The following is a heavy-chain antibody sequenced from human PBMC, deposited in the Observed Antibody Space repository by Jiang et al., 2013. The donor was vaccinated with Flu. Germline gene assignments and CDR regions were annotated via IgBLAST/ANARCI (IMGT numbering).Heavy chain of an antibody. V-gene: IGHV5-51*01. CDR3: ARQRVRGVIKGSFDY. Sequence: GAEVKKPGESLRISCKGSGYSFTSYWIGWVRQMPGKGLEWMGIIYPGDSDIRYSPSFQGQVTISADKSISTAYLQWSSLKASDTAMYYCARQRVRGVIKGSFDYWGQGTLVTVSS. D-gene: IGHD3-10*01. CDR2: IYPGDSDI. CDR1: GYSFTSYW. J-gene: IGHJ4*02.